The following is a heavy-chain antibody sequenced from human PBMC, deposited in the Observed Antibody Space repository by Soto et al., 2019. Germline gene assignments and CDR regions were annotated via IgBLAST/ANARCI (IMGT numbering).Heavy chain of an antibody. CDR2: IYSGDST. D-gene: IGHD6-13*01. V-gene: IGHV3-53*01. Sequence: PGGSLRLSCAASGFTVSSHYMSWVRQAPGKGLEWVSVIYSGDSTYYADSVKGRFTISRDNSKNTLYLQMNSLRAEDTAVYYCARDRGPTGIAAARYYYYGMDVWGQGTTVTVSS. CDR1: GFTVSSHY. CDR3: ARDRGPTGIAAARYYYYGMDV. J-gene: IGHJ6*02.